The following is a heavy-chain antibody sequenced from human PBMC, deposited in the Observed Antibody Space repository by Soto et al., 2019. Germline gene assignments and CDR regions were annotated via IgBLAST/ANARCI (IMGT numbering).Heavy chain of an antibody. V-gene: IGHV3-30*18. CDR1: GFTFGSYG. CDR2: VSYDGSNK. Sequence: QVQLVESGGGVVQPGRSLRLSCAASGFTFGSYGMHWVRQTATKGLEWVAVVSYDGSNKYYADSVKGRFTISRDNSKNTLYLQMHSLRTDDTAVYYCAKDVRGLRNDYFLDYWGQGTLVTVSS. D-gene: IGHD3-16*01. J-gene: IGHJ4*02. CDR3: AKDVRGLRNDYFLDY.